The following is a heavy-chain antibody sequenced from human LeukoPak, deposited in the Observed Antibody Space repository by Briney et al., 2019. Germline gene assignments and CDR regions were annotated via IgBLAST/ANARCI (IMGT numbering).Heavy chain of an antibody. Sequence: SETLSLTCTVSGGSISSYYWSWIRQPPGKGLEWIGYIYYSGSTNYNPSLKSRVTISEDTSKNQFSLKLSSVTAADTAVYYCARRKPHYCSSTSCRKAKPSSNWFDPWGQGTLVTVSS. V-gene: IGHV4-59*12. D-gene: IGHD2-2*01. CDR3: ARRKPHYCSSTSCRKAKPSSNWFDP. J-gene: IGHJ5*02. CDR2: IYYSGST. CDR1: GGSISSYY.